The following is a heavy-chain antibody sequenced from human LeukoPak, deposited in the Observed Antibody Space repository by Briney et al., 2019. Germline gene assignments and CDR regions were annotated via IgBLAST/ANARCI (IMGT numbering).Heavy chain of an antibody. CDR2: INPNSGGT. J-gene: IGHJ3*02. CDR3: VAYYDSSGYYSYAFDI. Sequence: ASVKVSCKASGYTFTGYYMHWVRQAPGQGLEWMGWINPNSGGTNYAQKFQGRVTMTRDTSISTAYMELSRLRSDDTAVYYCVAYYDSSGYYSYAFDIWGQGTLVTVSS. CDR1: GYTFTGYY. D-gene: IGHD3-22*01. V-gene: IGHV1-2*02.